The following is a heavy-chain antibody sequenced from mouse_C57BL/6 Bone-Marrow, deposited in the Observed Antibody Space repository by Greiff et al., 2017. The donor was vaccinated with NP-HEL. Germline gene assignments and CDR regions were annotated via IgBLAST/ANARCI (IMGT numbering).Heavy chain of an antibody. V-gene: IGHV7-1*01. CDR3: ARDAGLRHWYFDV. CDR1: GFTFSDFY. Sequence: EVKVVESGGGLVQSGRSLRLSCATSGFTFSDFYMEWVRQAPGKGLEWIAASRNKANDYTTEYSASVKGRFIVSRDTSQSILYLQMNALRAEDTAIYYCARDAGLRHWYFDVWGTGTTVTVSS. J-gene: IGHJ1*03. CDR2: SRNKANDYTT. D-gene: IGHD2-4*01.